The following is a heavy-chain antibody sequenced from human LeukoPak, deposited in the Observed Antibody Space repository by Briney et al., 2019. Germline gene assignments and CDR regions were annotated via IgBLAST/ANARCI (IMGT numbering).Heavy chain of an antibody. Sequence: SVKVSCKASGGTFSSYAISWVRQAPGQGLEWMGGIIPIFGTANYAQKFQGRVTITADESTSTAYMELSSLRSEDTAVYYCARERAYDSSGYYYSWGQGTLVTVSS. CDR2: IIPIFGTA. V-gene: IGHV1-69*13. J-gene: IGHJ4*02. CDR1: GGTFSSYA. CDR3: ARERAYDSSGYYYS. D-gene: IGHD3-22*01.